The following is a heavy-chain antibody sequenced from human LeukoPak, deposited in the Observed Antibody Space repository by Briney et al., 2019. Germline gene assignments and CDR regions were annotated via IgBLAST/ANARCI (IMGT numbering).Heavy chain of an antibody. Sequence: GGSLRLSCAASGFTFSNYWVSWVRQAPGKGLEWVANIKEDGGVKYYVDFVKGRFTISRDNAKNSVYLQMNSLGAEDTAVYYCARIGYSSSSTDYWGQGTLVIVSS. CDR2: IKEDGGVK. J-gene: IGHJ4*02. V-gene: IGHV3-7*01. CDR1: GFTFSNYW. CDR3: ARIGYSSSSTDY. D-gene: IGHD6-6*01.